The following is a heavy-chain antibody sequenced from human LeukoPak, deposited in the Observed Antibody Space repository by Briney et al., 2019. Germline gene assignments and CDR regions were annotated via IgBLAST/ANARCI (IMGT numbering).Heavy chain of an antibody. V-gene: IGHV3-21*01. CDR3: ARPLTGDLDWFDP. D-gene: IGHD7-27*01. J-gene: IGHJ5*02. Sequence: PGGXLRLSCAASGFTFSSDSMNWVRQAPGKGLEWVSSISRSSRYIYYADSVKGRFTVSRDNAKNSLYLQMNRLRAEDTAVYYCARPLTGDLDWFDPWGRGTLVTVSS. CDR2: ISRSSRYI. CDR1: GFTFSSDS.